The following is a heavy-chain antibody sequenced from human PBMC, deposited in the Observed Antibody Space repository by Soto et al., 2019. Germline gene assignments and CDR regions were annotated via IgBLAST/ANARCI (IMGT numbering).Heavy chain of an antibody. V-gene: IGHV1-2*02. CDR3: ASKSYWYFDL. J-gene: IGHJ2*01. Sequence: QVQLVQSGAEVKKPGASVKVSCKTSGYTFTAYYIHWVRQAPGQGLEWMGWINPNSGGTNYAQKFQGRVTITADESTSTAYMQLSSLRSEDTAVYYCASKSYWYFDLWGRGTLVTVSS. CDR2: INPNSGGT. CDR1: GYTFTAYY.